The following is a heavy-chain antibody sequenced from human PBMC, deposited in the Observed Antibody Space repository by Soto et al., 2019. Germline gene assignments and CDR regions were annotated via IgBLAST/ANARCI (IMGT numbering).Heavy chain of an antibody. V-gene: IGHV4-59*04. CDR1: GGSISSYY. CDR2: IYHSGST. CDR3: AAGGGLPRYY. Sequence: SQTLSLTCTVSGGSISSYYWSWIRQPQGKGLEWIGYIYHSGSTYYNPSLKSRVTISVDRSKNQFSLKLSSVTAADTAVYYCAAGGGLPRYYWGQGTLVTVSS. D-gene: IGHD5-12*01. J-gene: IGHJ4*02.